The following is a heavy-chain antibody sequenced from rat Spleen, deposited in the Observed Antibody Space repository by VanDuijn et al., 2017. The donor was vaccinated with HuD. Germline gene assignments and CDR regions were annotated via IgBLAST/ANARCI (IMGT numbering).Heavy chain of an antibody. CDR3: TLGVR. CDR2: ISNDGSNT. CDR1: GFTFSNYY. Sequence: EVQLVESRGGLVQPGRSLKLSCAASGFTFSNYYMAWVRQAPTKGLEWVAYISNDGSNTYYRDSVKGRFTIFRDNAKSTLYLQMDSLRSEDTATYYCTLGVRWGQGVMVTVSS. J-gene: IGHJ2*01. V-gene: IGHV5-27*01. D-gene: IGHD4-3*01.